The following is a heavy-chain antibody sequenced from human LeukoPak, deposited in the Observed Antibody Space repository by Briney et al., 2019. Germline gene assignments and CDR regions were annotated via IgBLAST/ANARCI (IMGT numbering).Heavy chain of an antibody. D-gene: IGHD3-22*01. CDR3: ARDMTYDSSGYYLSHAFDI. V-gene: IGHV1-69*06. Sequence: SVKVSCKASGYTFTDYYMHWVRQAPGQGLEWMGGIIPIFGTANYAQKFQGRVTITADKSTSTAYMELSSLRSEDTAVYYCARDMTYDSSGYYLSHAFDIWGQGTMVTVSS. CDR2: IIPIFGTA. CDR1: GYTFTDYY. J-gene: IGHJ3*02.